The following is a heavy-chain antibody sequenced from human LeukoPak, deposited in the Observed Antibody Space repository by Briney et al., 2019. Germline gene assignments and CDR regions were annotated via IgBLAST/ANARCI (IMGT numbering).Heavy chain of an antibody. CDR3: ATSLYKWRGYSGNDHDY. D-gene: IGHD5-12*01. CDR2: INQDGSEK. J-gene: IGHJ4*02. Sequence: PGGSLRLSCIASGLTFDTYWMMWVRQAPGKGLEWVANINQDGSEKNHVDSVKGRFTISRDNSKSSLFLQMTSLKTEDTALYYCATSLYKWRGYSGNDHDYWGQGTLVTVSS. V-gene: IGHV3-7*01. CDR1: GLTFDTYW.